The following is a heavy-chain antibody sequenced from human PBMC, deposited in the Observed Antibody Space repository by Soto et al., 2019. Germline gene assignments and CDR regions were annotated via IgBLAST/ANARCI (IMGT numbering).Heavy chain of an antibody. V-gene: IGHV1-69*06. Sequence: GASVKVSCKASGGTFSSYAISWVRQAPGQGLEWMGGIIPIFGTANYAQKFQGRVTITADKSTSTAYMELSSLRSEDTAVYYCARGSSGYYQSEGYFQHWGQGTLVTVSS. J-gene: IGHJ1*01. CDR1: GGTFSSYA. CDR3: ARGSSGYYQSEGYFQH. D-gene: IGHD3-22*01. CDR2: IIPIFGTA.